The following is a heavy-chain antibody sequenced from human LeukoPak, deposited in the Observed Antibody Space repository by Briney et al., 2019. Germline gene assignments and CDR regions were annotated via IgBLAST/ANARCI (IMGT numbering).Heavy chain of an antibody. CDR1: GYTFTSYG. Sequence: ASVKVSCKASGYTFTSYGISWVRQAPGQGLEWMGWISAYNGNTNYAQKLQGRVTMTTDTSTSTAYMELRSLRSDDTAVYYCARVTMVRGAGDAFDIWGQGTMVTVSS. D-gene: IGHD3-10*01. V-gene: IGHV1-18*01. J-gene: IGHJ3*02. CDR3: ARVTMVRGAGDAFDI. CDR2: ISAYNGNT.